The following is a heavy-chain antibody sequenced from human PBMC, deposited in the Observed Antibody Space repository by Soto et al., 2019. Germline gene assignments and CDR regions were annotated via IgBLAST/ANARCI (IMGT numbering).Heavy chain of an antibody. CDR2: INHSGST. CDR1: GGSFSGYY. D-gene: IGHD6-13*01. CDR3: ARGRSSSWYYFDY. V-gene: IGHV4-34*01. Sequence: QVQLQQWGAGLLKPSETLSLTCAVYGGSFSGYYWSWIRQPPGQGLAWIGEINHSGSTNYNPSLKSRVTISVATSKNQFSLKLSSVTAADTAVYYCARGRSSSWYYFDYWGQGTLVTVSS. J-gene: IGHJ4*02.